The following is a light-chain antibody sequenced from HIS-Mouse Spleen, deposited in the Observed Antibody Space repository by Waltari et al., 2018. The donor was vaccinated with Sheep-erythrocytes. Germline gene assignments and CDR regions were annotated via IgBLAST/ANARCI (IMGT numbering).Light chain of an antibody. CDR2: DVS. CDR1: SSDVGGYDC. J-gene: IGLJ1*01. V-gene: IGLV2-11*01. Sequence: QSALTQPRSVSGSPAQSVTISCTGTSSDVGGYDCVSWYQQHPGKAPKLMIYDVSKRPSGVPDRFSGSKSGNTASLTISGLQAEDEADYYCCSYAGSYNHVFATGTKVTVL. CDR3: CSYAGSYNHV.